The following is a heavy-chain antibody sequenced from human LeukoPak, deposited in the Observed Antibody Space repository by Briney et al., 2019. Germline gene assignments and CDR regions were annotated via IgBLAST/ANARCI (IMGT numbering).Heavy chain of an antibody. D-gene: IGHD3-22*01. V-gene: IGHV3-30*04. CDR1: GFTFSSYA. J-gene: IGHJ6*02. Sequence: GGSLRLSCAASGFTFSSYAMHWVRQAPGKGLEWVALISYDGSNKYYADSVKGRFTISRDNSKNTLYLQMNSLRAEDTAVYYCARRASDSSGYYYYYNMDVWGQGTTATVSS. CDR3: ARRASDSSGYYYYYNMDV. CDR2: ISYDGSNK.